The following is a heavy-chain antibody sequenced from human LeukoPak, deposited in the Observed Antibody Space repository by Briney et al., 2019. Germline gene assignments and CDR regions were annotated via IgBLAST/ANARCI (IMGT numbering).Heavy chain of an antibody. CDR1: GFSLSTSGVG. CDR3: AHARSGYSSSWYSTYYFDY. D-gene: IGHD6-13*01. V-gene: IGHV2-5*02. J-gene: IGHJ4*02. CDR2: IYWDDDK. Sequence: SGPTLVNPTQTLTLTCTFSGFSLSTSGVGVGWIRQPPGKALEWLALIYWDDDKRYSPSLKSRLTITKDTSKNQVVLTMTNMDPVDTATYYCAHARSGYSSSWYSTYYFDYWGQGTLVTVSS.